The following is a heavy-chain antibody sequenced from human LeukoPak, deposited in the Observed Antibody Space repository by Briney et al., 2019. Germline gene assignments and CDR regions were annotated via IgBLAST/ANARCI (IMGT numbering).Heavy chain of an antibody. CDR3: ARGRGYSYGYEDY. CDR1: GGSFSGYY. V-gene: IGHV4-34*01. Sequence: PSETLSLTCAVYGGSFSGYYWSWIRQPPGKGLEWIGEINHSGSTNYNPSLKSRVTISVDTSKNQFSLKLSSVTAADTAVYYCARGRGYSYGYEDYWGQGTLVTVSS. CDR2: INHSGST. D-gene: IGHD5-18*01. J-gene: IGHJ4*02.